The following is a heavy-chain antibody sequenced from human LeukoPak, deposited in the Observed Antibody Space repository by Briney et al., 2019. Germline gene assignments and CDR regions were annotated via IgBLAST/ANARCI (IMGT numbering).Heavy chain of an antibody. Sequence: GASVKVSCKASGYTFTGYYLHWVRQAPGQGLEWMGWINPNSGGTNYAQKFQGRVTMTRDTSISTAHMELSRLRSDDTAVYYCARVAAHYYFDYWGQGTLVTVSS. CDR1: GYTFTGYY. CDR2: INPNSGGT. D-gene: IGHD6-6*01. CDR3: ARVAAHYYFDY. V-gene: IGHV1-2*02. J-gene: IGHJ4*02.